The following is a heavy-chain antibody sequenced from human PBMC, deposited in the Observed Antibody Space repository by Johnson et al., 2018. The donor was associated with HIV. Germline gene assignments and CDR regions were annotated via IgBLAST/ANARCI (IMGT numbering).Heavy chain of an antibody. D-gene: IGHD6-19*01. CDR2: ISGSGVST. J-gene: IGHJ3*02. CDR1: GFTFSSYA. CDR3: AKALARYSSGWHDAFDI. Sequence: VQLVESGGGLVQPGGSLRLSCAASGFTFSSYAMSWVRQAPGKGLEWVSTISGSGVSTHYADSVKGRFTISRDNSQSTLYLEMNTLRAEDTAVYYCAKALARYSSGWHDAFDIWGQGTMVTVSS. V-gene: IGHV3-23*04.